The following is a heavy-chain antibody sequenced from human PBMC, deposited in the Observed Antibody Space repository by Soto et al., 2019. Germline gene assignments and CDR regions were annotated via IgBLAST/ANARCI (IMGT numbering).Heavy chain of an antibody. J-gene: IGHJ5*02. CDR2: IKQDGSEK. D-gene: IGHD6-6*01. Sequence: EVQLVESGGGLVQPGGSLRLSCAASGFTFSSYWMSWVRQAPGKGLEWVANIKQDGSEKYYVDSVKGRFTISRDNAKKALYRQMNSLRSEDTAVYYCARSIAARLNWFDPWGQGTLVTVSS. CDR3: ARSIAARLNWFDP. CDR1: GFTFSSYW. V-gene: IGHV3-7*01.